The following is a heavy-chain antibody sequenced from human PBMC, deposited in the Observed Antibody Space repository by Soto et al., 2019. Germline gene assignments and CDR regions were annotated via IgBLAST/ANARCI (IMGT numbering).Heavy chain of an antibody. CDR3: ARDRDLSGSYSNFDY. CDR1: GGTFSSYA. D-gene: IGHD3-10*01. J-gene: IGHJ4*02. CDR2: IIPIFGTA. Sequence: ASVKVSCKASGGTFSSYAISWVRQAPGQGLEWMGGIIPIFGTANYAQKFQGRVTITADESTSTAYMELSSLRSEDTAVYYCARDRDLSGSYSNFDYWGQGTLVTVSS. V-gene: IGHV1-69*13.